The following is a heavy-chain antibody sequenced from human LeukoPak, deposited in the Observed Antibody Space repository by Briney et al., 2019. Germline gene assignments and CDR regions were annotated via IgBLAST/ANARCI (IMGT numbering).Heavy chain of an antibody. D-gene: IGHD3-10*01. CDR1: GGSISSNRYY. V-gene: IGHV4-39*07. Sequence: SETLSLTCTVSGGSISSNRYYWGWSRQPPGKGLEWIGNIYYSGGSYYNPSLKRRVTIAVSTSKKQFSLKLSSVTAADTAVYYCARDWSRGAIDYWGQGTQVTVAS. J-gene: IGHJ4*02. CDR3: ARDWSRGAIDY. CDR2: IYYSGGS.